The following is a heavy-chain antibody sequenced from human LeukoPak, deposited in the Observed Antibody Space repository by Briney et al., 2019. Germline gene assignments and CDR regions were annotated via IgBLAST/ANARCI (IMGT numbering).Heavy chain of an antibody. CDR1: GGSISSNY. J-gene: IGHJ4*02. V-gene: IGHV4-59*08. CDR2: INYSGNT. CDR3: ARGIQDLGK. Sequence: SETLSLTCTVSGGSISSNYWSWIRQPPGKGLQWVGYINYSGNTNYNPSLTGRVTVSVDTSKNQFSLKLSSVTAADTAVYYCARGIQDLGKWGQGTLVTVSS. D-gene: IGHD5-18*01.